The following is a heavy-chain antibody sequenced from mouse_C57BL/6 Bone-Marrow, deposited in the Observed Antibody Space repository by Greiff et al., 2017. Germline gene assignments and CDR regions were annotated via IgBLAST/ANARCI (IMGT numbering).Heavy chain of an antibody. D-gene: IGHD1-1*01. CDR2: IYPGSGST. CDR1: GYTFTSYW. CDR3: ARGYYYGSSSHWYFDV. V-gene: IGHV1-55*01. Sequence: VQLQQPGAELVKPGASVKMSCKASGYTFTSYWITWVKQRPGQGLEWIGDIYPGSGSTNYNEKFKSKATLTVDTSSSTAYMQLSSLTSEDSAVYYCARGYYYGSSSHWYFDVWGTGTTVTVSS. J-gene: IGHJ1*03.